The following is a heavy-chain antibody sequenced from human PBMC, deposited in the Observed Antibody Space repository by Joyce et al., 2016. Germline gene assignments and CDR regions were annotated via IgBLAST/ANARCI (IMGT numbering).Heavy chain of an antibody. CDR2: FIPIFGRP. V-gene: IGHV1-69*06. CDR1: RGTFSSDT. D-gene: IGHD2-21*01. J-gene: IGHJ4*02. Sequence: QVQLVQSGAEVTTSGSSVKLSCKTSRGTFSSDTVNWVRHAPGQGREWRGAFIPIFGRPNYPQKFQDRVTITADKSTNTAYLEVTSLRSEDTSVYYCASGISNHLWFFDYWGQGALVTVSS. CDR3: ASGISNHLWFFDY.